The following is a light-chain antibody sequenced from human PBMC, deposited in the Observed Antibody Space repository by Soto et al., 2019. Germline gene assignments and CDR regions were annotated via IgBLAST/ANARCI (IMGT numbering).Light chain of an antibody. CDR3: QYLNSYLRALT. J-gene: IGKJ4*01. CDR2: AAS. V-gene: IGKV1-9*01. CDR1: QGISSY. Sequence: DIQLTQSPSFLSASVGDRVTITCRASQGISSYLAWYQQKPGKAPKLLIYAASTLQIGVPSRFSGSGSGTDFNLKISSRKPQDFATCNCQYLNSYLRALTSGGGTKVEIK.